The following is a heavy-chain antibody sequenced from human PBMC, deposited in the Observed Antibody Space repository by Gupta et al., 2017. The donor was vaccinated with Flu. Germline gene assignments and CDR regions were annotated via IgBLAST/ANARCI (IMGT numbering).Heavy chain of an antibody. J-gene: IGHJ6*02. D-gene: IGHD6-19*01. V-gene: IGHV3-23*01. Sequence: QAQGKGLEWVSAIRGRGETTYYAVSVKGRFTVARAKSKKTMKLQINSLRAEDTAQYYCEKALQPEWLDIIIHHYAMDVCGQGTTVIVSS. CDR3: EKALQPEWLDIIIHHYAMDV. CDR2: IRGRGETT.